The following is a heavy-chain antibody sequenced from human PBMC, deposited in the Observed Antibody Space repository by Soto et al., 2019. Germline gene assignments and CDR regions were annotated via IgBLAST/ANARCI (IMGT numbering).Heavy chain of an antibody. V-gene: IGHV4-59*08. D-gene: IGHD2-8*01. CDR2: IYYSGST. Sequence: PSETLSLTCTVSGGSISSYYWSWIRQPPGKGLEWIGYIYYSGSTNYNPSLKGRVTISVDTSKNQFSLKLSSVTAADTAVYYCARLVYWDYMDVWGKGTTVTVSS. J-gene: IGHJ6*03. CDR1: GGSISSYY. CDR3: ARLVYWDYMDV.